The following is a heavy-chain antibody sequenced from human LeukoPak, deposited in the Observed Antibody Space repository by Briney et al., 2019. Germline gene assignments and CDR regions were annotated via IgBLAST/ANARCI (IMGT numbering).Heavy chain of an antibody. Sequence: ASVKVSCKASGYTFTGYYMHWVRQAPGQGLEWMGRINPNSGGTNYAQKFQGRVTMTRDTSISTAYMELSRLRSDDTAVYYCARDGDCSSTSCYPCDYWGQGTLVTVSS. CDR3: ARDGDCSSTSCYPCDY. J-gene: IGHJ4*02. V-gene: IGHV1-2*06. CDR2: INPNSGGT. D-gene: IGHD2-2*01. CDR1: GYTFTGYY.